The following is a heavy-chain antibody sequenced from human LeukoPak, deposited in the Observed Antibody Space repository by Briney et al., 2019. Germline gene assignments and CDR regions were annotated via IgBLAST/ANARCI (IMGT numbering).Heavy chain of an antibody. J-gene: IGHJ4*02. CDR3: ASKGRDSSGYYYDY. Sequence: GSSVTVSFKASGGTFSSYAISWVRQAPGQGLEWMGGIIPIFGTANYAQKFQGRVTITTDESTSTAYMELSSLRSEDTAVYYCASKGRDSSGYYYDYWGQGTLVTVSS. CDR1: GGTFSSYA. V-gene: IGHV1-69*05. CDR2: IIPIFGTA. D-gene: IGHD3-22*01.